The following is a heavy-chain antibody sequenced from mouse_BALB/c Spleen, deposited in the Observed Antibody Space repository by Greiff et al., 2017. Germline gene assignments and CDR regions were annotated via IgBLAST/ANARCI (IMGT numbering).Heavy chain of an antibody. V-gene: IGHV1-4*02. Sequence: VQLQQSAAELARPGASVKMSCKASGYTFTSYTMHWVKQRPGQGLEWIGYINPSSGYTEYNQKFKDKTTLTADKSSSTAYMQLSSLTSEDSAVYYCARGDYYGSSPRYFDVWGAGTTVTVSS. D-gene: IGHD1-1*01. CDR3: ARGDYYGSSPRYFDV. CDR1: GYTFTSYT. J-gene: IGHJ1*01. CDR2: INPSSGYT.